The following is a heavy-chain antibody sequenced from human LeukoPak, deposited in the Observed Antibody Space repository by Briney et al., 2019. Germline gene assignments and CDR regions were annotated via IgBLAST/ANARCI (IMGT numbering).Heavy chain of an antibody. V-gene: IGHV1-2*02. D-gene: IGHD3-22*01. CDR1: GYTFTENY. CDR3: ARGKSGYSP. Sequence: ASVKVSCKASGYTFTENYVHWVRQAPGQGLEWMGLINPYTGAANYTQNFQGRVTMTRDTSVSTAYMHLSGLRSDDTAVYYCARGKSGYSPWGQGTPVTVSS. CDR2: INPYTGAA. J-gene: IGHJ4*02.